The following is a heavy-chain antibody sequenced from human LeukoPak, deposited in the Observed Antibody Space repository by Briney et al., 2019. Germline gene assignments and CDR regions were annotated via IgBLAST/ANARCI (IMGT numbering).Heavy chain of an antibody. J-gene: IGHJ4*02. D-gene: IGHD3-3*01. CDR2: MNPNSGNT. Sequence: ASVKVSCKASGYTFTSYDINWVRQATGQGLEWMRWMNPNSGNTGYAQKFQGRVTMTRNTSISTAYMELSSLRSEDTAVYYCARGQKRSTYYDFWSGYYPPLHFGYWGQGTLVTVSS. CDR1: GYTFTSYD. CDR3: ARGQKRSTYYDFWSGYYPPLHFGY. V-gene: IGHV1-8*01.